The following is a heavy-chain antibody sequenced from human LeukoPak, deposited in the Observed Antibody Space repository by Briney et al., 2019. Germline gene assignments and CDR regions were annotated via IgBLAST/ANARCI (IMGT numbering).Heavy chain of an antibody. J-gene: IGHJ4*02. D-gene: IGHD2-15*01. CDR3: ARVYCSGGSCYGSDYFDY. CDR2: ISSSSSYI. Sequence: GGSLRLSCAASGFTFSSYSMNWVRQASGKGLEWVSSISSSSSYIYYADSVKGRFTISRDNAKSSLYLQMNSLRAEDTAVYYCARVYCSGGSCYGSDYFDYWGQGTLVTVSS. CDR1: GFTFSSYS. V-gene: IGHV3-21*01.